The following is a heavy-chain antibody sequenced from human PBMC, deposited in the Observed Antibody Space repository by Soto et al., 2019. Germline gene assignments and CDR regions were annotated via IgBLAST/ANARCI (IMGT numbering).Heavy chain of an antibody. CDR3: ARGYTARIYYYYMDI. Sequence: SETLSLTCAVYGGSFSGYYWSWIRQPPGKGLEWIGEINHSGSTNYNPSLKSRVTISVDTSKNQFSLKLSSVTAADTAVYYCARGYTARIYYYYMDIWGKGTTVTVSS. D-gene: IGHD5-18*01. V-gene: IGHV4-34*01. CDR2: INHSGST. CDR1: GGSFSGYY. J-gene: IGHJ6*03.